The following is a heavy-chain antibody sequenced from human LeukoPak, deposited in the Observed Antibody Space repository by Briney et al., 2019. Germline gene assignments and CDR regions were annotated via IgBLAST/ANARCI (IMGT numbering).Heavy chain of an antibody. V-gene: IGHV1-2*02. D-gene: IGHD2-2*02. J-gene: IGHJ4*02. Sequence: ASVKVSCKASGYTFTGYYMHWVRQAPGQGLEWTGWINPNSGGTNYAQKFQGRVTMTRATSISTTYMELSSLRSDDTAVYYCARGATYQLLYDFDYWGQGTLVTVSS. CDR3: ARGATYQLLYDFDY. CDR2: INPNSGGT. CDR1: GYTFTGYY.